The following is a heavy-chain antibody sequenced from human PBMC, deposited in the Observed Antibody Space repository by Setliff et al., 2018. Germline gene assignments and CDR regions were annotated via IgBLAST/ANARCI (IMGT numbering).Heavy chain of an antibody. CDR1: GYKFADYG. CDR3: SRLVRYCTTTTCQRLSGGEY. D-gene: IGHD2-8*01. CDR2: IGVYTGKT. Sequence: ASVKVSCKASGYKFADYGITWVRQAPGQGLEWMGWIGVYTGKTYYADKFQGRVTMTTDSSTDTAYLELRSLKSDDTAVYYCSRLVRYCTTTTCQRLSGGEYWGQGTLVTAPQ. J-gene: IGHJ4*02. V-gene: IGHV1-18*01.